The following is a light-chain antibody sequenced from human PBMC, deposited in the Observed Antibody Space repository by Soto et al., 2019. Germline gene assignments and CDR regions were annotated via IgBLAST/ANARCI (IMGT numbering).Light chain of an antibody. Sequence: DIVMTQSPDSLAVSLGERATINCKSSQSVLYSSNNKNYLAWYQQKPGQPPKLLIYWASTRESGFPDRFSGSGSGTDFTLTISSLQDEDVAVYYCQQYYSTPYTFGQGTKLEIK. V-gene: IGKV4-1*01. CDR3: QQYYSTPYT. CDR1: QSVLYSSNNKNY. J-gene: IGKJ2*01. CDR2: WAS.